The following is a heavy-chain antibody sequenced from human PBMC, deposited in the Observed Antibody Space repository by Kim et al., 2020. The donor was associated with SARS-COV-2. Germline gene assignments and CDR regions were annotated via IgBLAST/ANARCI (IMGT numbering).Heavy chain of an antibody. J-gene: IGHJ4*02. CDR2: ISGSGGST. CDR1: GFTFSSYA. D-gene: IGHD2-15*01. Sequence: GGSLRLSCAASGFTFSSYAMSWVRQAPGKGLEWVSAISGSGGSTYYADSVKGRFTISRDNSKNTLYLQMNSLRAEDTAVYYCAGPCSGGSCYPRGVDYWGQGTLVTVSS. V-gene: IGHV3-23*01. CDR3: AGPCSGGSCYPRGVDY.